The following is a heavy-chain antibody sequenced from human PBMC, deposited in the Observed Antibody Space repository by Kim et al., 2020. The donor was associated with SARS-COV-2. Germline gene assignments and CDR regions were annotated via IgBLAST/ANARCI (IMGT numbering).Heavy chain of an antibody. J-gene: IGHJ5*02. D-gene: IGHD3-3*01. Sequence: SETLSLTCTVSGGSISSSSYYWGWIRQRPGEGRERMCKRAYRDISYYKASVNSPRTIVVDTDKNQLPLKMSSVTAADTAVYYCARHERTDITIFGVVTQRGWFDPWGQGTLVTVSS. CDR3: ARHERTDITIFGVVTQRGWFDP. CDR2: RAYRDIS. CDR1: GGSISSSSYY. V-gene: IGHV4-39*01.